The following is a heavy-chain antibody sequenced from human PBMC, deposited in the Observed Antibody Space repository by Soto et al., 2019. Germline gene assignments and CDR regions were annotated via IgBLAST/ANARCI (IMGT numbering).Heavy chain of an antibody. Sequence: GGSLRLSCAASGFTFSSYWMHWVRQAPGKGLVWVSRINSDGSSTSYADSVKGRFTISRDNAKNTLYLQMNSLRAEDTAVYYCERDQFYYNDISGSHLNAFEVWGQGTMVTVSS. J-gene: IGHJ3*01. CDR1: GFTFSSYW. CDR2: INSDGSST. V-gene: IGHV3-74*01. CDR3: ERDQFYYNDISGSHLNAFEV. D-gene: IGHD3-22*01.